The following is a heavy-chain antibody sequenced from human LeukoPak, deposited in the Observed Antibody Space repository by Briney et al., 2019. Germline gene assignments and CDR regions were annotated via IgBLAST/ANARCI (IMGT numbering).Heavy chain of an antibody. CDR1: GFTFSSYG. J-gene: IGHJ3*02. Sequence: GSLRLSCPASGFTFSSYGMHWIRQPPGKGLEWIGYIYYSGSTNYNPSLKSRVTISVDTSKNQFSLKLSSVTAADTAVYYCARGRVGGSSYAFDIWGQGTMVTVSS. D-gene: IGHD1-26*01. V-gene: IGHV4-59*01. CDR2: IYYSGST. CDR3: ARGRVGGSSYAFDI.